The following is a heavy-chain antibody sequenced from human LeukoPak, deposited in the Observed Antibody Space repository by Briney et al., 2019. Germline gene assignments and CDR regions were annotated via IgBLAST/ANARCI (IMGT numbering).Heavy chain of an antibody. CDR2: IYTSGST. CDR1: GGSISSYY. V-gene: IGHV4-4*07. CDR3: ARVPPYCSGGSCYSDY. Sequence: SETLSLTCTVSGGSISSYYWSWIRQPAGKGLEWIGRIYTSGSTNYNPSLKSRVTMSVDTSKNQFSLKLSSVTAADTAVYYCARVPPYCSGGSCYSDYWGQGTLVTVSS. D-gene: IGHD2-15*01. J-gene: IGHJ4*02.